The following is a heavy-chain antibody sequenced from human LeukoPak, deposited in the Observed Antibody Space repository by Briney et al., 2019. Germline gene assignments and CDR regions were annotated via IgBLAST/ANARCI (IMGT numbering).Heavy chain of an antibody. CDR3: ARDAYSSGWYGYYFDY. Sequence: SETLSLTCSVSGVPISSRSYYWGWIRQPPGKGLEWIGSIYYSGSTYYNPSLKSRVTISVDTSKNQFSLKLSSVTAADTAVYYCARDAYSSGWYGYYFDYWGQGTLVTVSS. J-gene: IGHJ4*02. V-gene: IGHV4-39*07. CDR2: IYYSGST. CDR1: GVPISSRSYY. D-gene: IGHD6-19*01.